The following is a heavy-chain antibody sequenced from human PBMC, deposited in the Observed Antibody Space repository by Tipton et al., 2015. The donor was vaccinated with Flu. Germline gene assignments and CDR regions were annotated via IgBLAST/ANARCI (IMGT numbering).Heavy chain of an antibody. Sequence: SLRLSCAASGFTFDDYAMHWVRQAPGKGLEWVSGISWNSGSIGYADSVKGRFTISRDNAKNSLYLQMNSLRAEDTALYYCAKDVNEGQGSGSTDAFDIWGQGTMVTVSS. V-gene: IGHV3-9*01. CDR3: AKDVNEGQGSGSTDAFDI. CDR2: ISWNSGSI. J-gene: IGHJ3*02. CDR1: GFTFDDYA. D-gene: IGHD3-10*01.